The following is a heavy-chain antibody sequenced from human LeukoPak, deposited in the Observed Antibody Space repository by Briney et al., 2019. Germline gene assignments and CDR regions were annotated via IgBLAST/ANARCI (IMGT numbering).Heavy chain of an antibody. CDR1: GGSISSGSYY. D-gene: IGHD2-2*01. J-gene: IGHJ4*02. CDR2: IYTSGST. V-gene: IGHV4-61*02. Sequence: SETLSLTCTVSGGSISSGSYYWSWIRQPAGKGLEWIGRIYTSGSTNYNPSLKSRVTMSVDTSKNQFSLKLSSVTAADTAVYYCARESLYCSSTSCPGDYWGQGTLVTVSS. CDR3: ARESLYCSSTSCPGDY.